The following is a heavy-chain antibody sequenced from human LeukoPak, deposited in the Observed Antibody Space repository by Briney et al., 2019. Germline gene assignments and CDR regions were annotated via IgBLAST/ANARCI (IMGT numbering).Heavy chain of an antibody. V-gene: IGHV3-23*01. D-gene: IGHD2-8*01. Sequence: PGGSLRLSCAASGFIFKNYAMSWVRQAPGKGLEWVSIISGTSSTTRYADSVRGRFTTSRDNPRNSLYLQMNSLRADDTAVYYSAKADVTNGGDIDICGQVTMVTASS. CDR3: AKADVTNGGDIDI. CDR1: GFIFKNYA. CDR2: ISGTSSTT. J-gene: IGHJ3*02.